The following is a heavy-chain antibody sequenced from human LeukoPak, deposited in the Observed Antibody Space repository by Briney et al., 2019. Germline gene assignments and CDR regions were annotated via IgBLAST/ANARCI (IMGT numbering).Heavy chain of an antibody. CDR3: AREDRDYYYYGMDV. CDR1: GYTFTSYG. J-gene: IGHJ6*02. Sequence: ASVKVSCKASGYTFTSYGISWVRQAPGQGLEWMGWISAYNGNTNYAQKLQGRVTMTTDTSTNTAYMELRSLRSDDTAVYYCAREDRDYYYYGMDVWGQGTTVTVSS. V-gene: IGHV1-18*01. CDR2: ISAYNGNT.